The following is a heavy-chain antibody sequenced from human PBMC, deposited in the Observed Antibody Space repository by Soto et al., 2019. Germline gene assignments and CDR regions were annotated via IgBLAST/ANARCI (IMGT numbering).Heavy chain of an antibody. CDR2: ISDYNGNT. Sequence: ASVKVSCTASGYTFASYGISWVRQAPGQGLEYMGWISDYNGNTNFAQKFQGRVTLTTDTSTSTAYMELRSLTSDDTATYFCARDSSDFMSGYFLAFDYWGQGNQVTGYS. CDR3: ARDSSDFMSGYFLAFDY. V-gene: IGHV1-18*01. CDR1: GYTFASYG. J-gene: IGHJ4*02. D-gene: IGHD3-3*01.